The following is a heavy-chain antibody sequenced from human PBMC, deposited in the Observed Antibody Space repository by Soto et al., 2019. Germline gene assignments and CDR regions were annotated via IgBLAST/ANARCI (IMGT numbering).Heavy chain of an antibody. CDR2: IIPIFGTA. Sequence: SVKVSCKASGYTFTGYYMHWVRQAPGQGLEWMGGIIPIFGTANYAQKFQGRVTITADESTSTAYMELSSLRSEDTAVYYCARDKNIVLVPAATYYYYGMDVWGQGTTVTVSS. V-gene: IGHV1-69*13. D-gene: IGHD2-2*01. J-gene: IGHJ6*02. CDR3: ARDKNIVLVPAATYYYYGMDV. CDR1: GYTFTGYY.